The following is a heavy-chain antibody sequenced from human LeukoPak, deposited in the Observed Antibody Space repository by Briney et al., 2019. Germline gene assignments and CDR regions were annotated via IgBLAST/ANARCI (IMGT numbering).Heavy chain of an antibody. CDR2: ISSSGSTI. CDR3: ARLSTNSYYDILTGSIDY. Sequence: GGSLRLSCAASGFTFSDYYMSWIRQAPGEGLEWVSYISSSGSTIYYADSVKGRFTISRDNAKNSLYLQMNSLRAEDTAVYYCARLSTNSYYDILTGSIDYWGQGTLVTVSS. CDR1: GFTFSDYY. V-gene: IGHV3-11*01. D-gene: IGHD3-9*01. J-gene: IGHJ4*02.